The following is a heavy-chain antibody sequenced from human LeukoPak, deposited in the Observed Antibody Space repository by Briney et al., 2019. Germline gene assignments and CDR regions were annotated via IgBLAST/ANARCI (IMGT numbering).Heavy chain of an antibody. V-gene: IGHV1-2*02. J-gene: IGHJ5*02. D-gene: IGHD1-26*01. CDR1: GYTFTGYY. Sequence: GASVKVSCKASGYTFTGYYMHWVRQAPGQGLEWMGWINPNSGDTNYAQKFQGRVTMTRDTSISTAYMELSRLRSDDTAVYYCARVIVGATTGANWFDPWGQGTLVTVSS. CDR2: INPNSGDT. CDR3: ARVIVGATTGANWFDP.